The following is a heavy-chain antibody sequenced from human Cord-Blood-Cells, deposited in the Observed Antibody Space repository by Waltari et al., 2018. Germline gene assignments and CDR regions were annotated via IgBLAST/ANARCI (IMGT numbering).Heavy chain of an antibody. D-gene: IGHD5-12*01. CDR1: GHSFLISD. J-gene: IGHJ4*02. V-gene: IGHV1-8*01. CDR3: ARGGPVATNY. CDR2: MNPNSGNT. Sequence: QVLLVESGAEVQNPGSTVKVLGKASGHSFLISDITWVRQATGHGLEWMGWMNPNSGNTGYAQKFQGRVTMTRNTSISTAYMELSSLRSEDTAVYYCARGGPVATNYWGQGTLVTVSS.